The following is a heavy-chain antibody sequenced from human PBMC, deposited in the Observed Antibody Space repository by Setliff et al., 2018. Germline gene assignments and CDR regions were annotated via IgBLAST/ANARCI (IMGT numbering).Heavy chain of an antibody. CDR2: IYPGDSDT. Sequence: VASLTISCQGLGYDFFGYWIAWVRQVPGKGPEWVGLIYPGDSDTRYSPSFQGQVTIAVDRSRVTAYLQWDSLKASDAATYYCARLAVRNTVYYYFTDVWGKGTSVTVSS. D-gene: IGHD2-2*02. CDR1: GYDFFGYW. J-gene: IGHJ6*03. V-gene: IGHV5-51*01. CDR3: ARLAVRNTVYYYFTDV.